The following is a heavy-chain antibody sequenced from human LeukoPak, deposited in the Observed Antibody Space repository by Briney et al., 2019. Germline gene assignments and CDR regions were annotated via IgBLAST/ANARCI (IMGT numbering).Heavy chain of an antibody. CDR3: AKDLSSASYPYYFDY. CDR1: GFTFSNYA. V-gene: IGHV3-23*01. D-gene: IGHD6-19*01. CDR2: TNGRGDTT. J-gene: IGHJ4*02. Sequence: GGSLRLSCAVSGFTFSNYAMTWVRQAPGEGLESVSTTNGRGDTTFYTGSVKGRFTISRDNSKNTLYLQMHSLRGEDTAIYYCAKDLSSASYPYYFDYWGQGTLVTVSS.